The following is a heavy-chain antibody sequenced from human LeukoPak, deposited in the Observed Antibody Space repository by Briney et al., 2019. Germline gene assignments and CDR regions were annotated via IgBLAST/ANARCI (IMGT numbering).Heavy chain of an antibody. CDR2: ISYDGSNK. V-gene: IGHV3-30-3*01. J-gene: IGHJ4*02. CDR3: ASRMITFGGVIVRHFDY. CDR1: GFPFSSYW. Sequence: GGSLRLFCVASGFPFSSYWMTWVRQAPGKGLEWVAVISYDGSNKYYADSVKGRFTISRDNSKNTLCLQMNSLRAEDTAVYYCASRMITFGGVIVRHFDYWGQGTLVTVSS. D-gene: IGHD3-16*02.